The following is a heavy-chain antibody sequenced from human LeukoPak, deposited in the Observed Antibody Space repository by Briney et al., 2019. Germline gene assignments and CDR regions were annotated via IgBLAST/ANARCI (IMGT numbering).Heavy chain of an antibody. Sequence: GGSLGLSCAASGFTFSSYSMNWVRQAPGKGLEWVSSISSSSSYIYYADSVKGRFTISRDNAKNSLCLQMNSLRAEDTAVYYCARDASSGSYYPLYFDYWGQGTLVTVSS. CDR1: GFTFSSYS. CDR2: ISSSSSYI. V-gene: IGHV3-21*01. D-gene: IGHD3-10*01. J-gene: IGHJ4*02. CDR3: ARDASSGSYYPLYFDY.